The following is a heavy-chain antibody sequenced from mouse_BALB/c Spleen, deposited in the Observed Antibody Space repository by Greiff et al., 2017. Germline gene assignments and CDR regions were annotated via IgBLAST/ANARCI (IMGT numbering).Heavy chain of an antibody. CDR3: TRDQETFAY. CDR2: ISSGGSYT. CDR1: GFTFSSYT. Sequence: EVQRVESGGGLVKPGGSLKLSCAASGFTFSSYTMSWVRQTPEKRLEWVATISSGGSYTYYPDSVKGRFTISRDNAKNTLYLQMSSLKSEDTAMYYCTRDQETFAYWGQGTLVTVSA. V-gene: IGHV5-6-4*01. J-gene: IGHJ3*01. D-gene: IGHD3-2*02.